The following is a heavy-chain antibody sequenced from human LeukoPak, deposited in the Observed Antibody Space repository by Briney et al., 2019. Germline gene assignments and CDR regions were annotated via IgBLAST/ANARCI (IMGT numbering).Heavy chain of an antibody. D-gene: IGHD6-19*01. V-gene: IGHV1-18*01. Sequence: GASVKVSCKASGYTFTSYGISWVRQAPGQGLEWMGWISAYNGNTNYAQKLQGRVTMTTDTSTSTAYTELRSLRSDDTAVYYCARDRIAVAGSSGKGVDYWGQGTLVTVSS. CDR1: GYTFTSYG. CDR2: ISAYNGNT. J-gene: IGHJ4*02. CDR3: ARDRIAVAGSSGKGVDY.